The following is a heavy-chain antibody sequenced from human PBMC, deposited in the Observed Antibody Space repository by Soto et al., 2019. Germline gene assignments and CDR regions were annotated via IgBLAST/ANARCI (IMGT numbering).Heavy chain of an antibody. CDR2: IIPIFGTA. J-gene: IGHJ4*02. Sequence: SVKVSCKASGGTFSSYAISWVRQAPGQGLEWMGGIIPIFGTANYAQKFQGRVTITADESTSTAYMELSSLRSEDTAVYYCARGLGYCSGGSCYSGLIGYWGQGTLVTVSS. CDR3: ARGLGYCSGGSCYSGLIGY. CDR1: GGTFSSYA. D-gene: IGHD2-15*01. V-gene: IGHV1-69*13.